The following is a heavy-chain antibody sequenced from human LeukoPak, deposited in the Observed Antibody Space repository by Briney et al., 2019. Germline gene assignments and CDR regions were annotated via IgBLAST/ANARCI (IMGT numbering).Heavy chain of an antibody. CDR1: GDSVSRSD. CDR3: SRLIAMVRGVTY. V-gene: IGHV3-53*01. Sequence: ETLSLTCSVAGDSVSRSDSDWDCIRPPPGKGLEWGSVIYSGGSTYYAASVKGRFTISRDTSKNTLYLQLNSLTAEDTAVYYCSRLIAMVRGVTYWGQGNLVTVSS. CDR2: IYSGGST. D-gene: IGHD3-10*01. J-gene: IGHJ4*02.